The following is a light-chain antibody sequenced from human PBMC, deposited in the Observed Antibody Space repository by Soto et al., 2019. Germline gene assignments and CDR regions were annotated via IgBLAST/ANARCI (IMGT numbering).Light chain of an antibody. V-gene: IGLV7-46*01. CDR1: TGAVTSGHY. J-gene: IGLJ3*02. Sequence: QAVVTQEPSLTVSPGGTVTLTCGSSTGAVTSGHYPYWFQQKPGQAPRTLVYNTSDKHSWAPARFSGAILRGKAALTRSGAQPEGEGGYYCLLSYSGARVFGGGTKVTVL. CDR2: NTS. CDR3: LLSYSGARV.